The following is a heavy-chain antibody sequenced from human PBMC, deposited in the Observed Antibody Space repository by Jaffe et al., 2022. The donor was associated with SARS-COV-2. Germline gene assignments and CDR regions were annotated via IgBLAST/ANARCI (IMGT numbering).Heavy chain of an antibody. CDR3: AKDIRYWNGGYFDY. CDR2: ISWNSGSI. J-gene: IGHJ4*02. Sequence: EVQLVESGGGLVQPGRSLRLSCAASGFTFDDYAMHWVRQAPGKGLEWVSGISWNSGSIGYADSVKGRFTISRDNAKNSLYLQMNSLRAEDTALYYCAKDIRYWNGGYFDYWGQGTLVTVSS. V-gene: IGHV3-9*01. D-gene: IGHD1-1*01. CDR1: GFTFDDYA.